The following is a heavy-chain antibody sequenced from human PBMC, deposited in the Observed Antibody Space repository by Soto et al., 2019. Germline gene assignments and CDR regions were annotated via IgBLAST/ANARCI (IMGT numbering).Heavy chain of an antibody. Sequence: QVQLVESGGGVVQPGRSLRLYCAASGFTFSSYAMHWVRQAPGKGLEWVAVISYDGSNKYYADSVKGRFTISRDNSKNTLYLQMNSLRADDTAVYYCARVGGYSSSWSHFDYWGQGTLVTVSS. CDR1: GFTFSSYA. V-gene: IGHV3-30-3*01. CDR3: ARVGGYSSSWSHFDY. D-gene: IGHD6-13*01. CDR2: ISYDGSNK. J-gene: IGHJ4*02.